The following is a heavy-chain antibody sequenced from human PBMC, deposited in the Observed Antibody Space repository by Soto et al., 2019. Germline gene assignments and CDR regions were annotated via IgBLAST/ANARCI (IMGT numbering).Heavy chain of an antibody. CDR1: GGSISGGGDY. V-gene: IGHV4-31*03. D-gene: IGHD3-16*01. Sequence: QVQLQESGPGLVKPSQTLSLTCTVSGGSISGGGDYWSWIRQYPGKGLEWIGCIHYIGSTYYNPSLKRRISISMDTSKTQFSLTVNSVTAADTAVYYCARAPFWGYGLDVWGQGTTVAVSS. CDR3: ARAPFWGYGLDV. CDR2: IHYIGST. J-gene: IGHJ6*02.